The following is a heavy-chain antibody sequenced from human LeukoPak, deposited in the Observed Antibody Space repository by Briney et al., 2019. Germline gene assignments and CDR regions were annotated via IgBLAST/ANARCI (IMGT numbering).Heavy chain of an antibody. CDR3: ASQINDYGDYGDAFDI. Sequence: PRKSLKISCKGSGYSFTSYWIGWVRQMPGKGLEWMGIIYPGDSDTRYSPSFQGQVTISADKSISTAYLQWSSLKASDTAMYYRASQINDYGDYGDAFDIWGQGTMVTVSS. V-gene: IGHV5-51*01. D-gene: IGHD4-17*01. J-gene: IGHJ3*02. CDR2: IYPGDSDT. CDR1: GYSFTSYW.